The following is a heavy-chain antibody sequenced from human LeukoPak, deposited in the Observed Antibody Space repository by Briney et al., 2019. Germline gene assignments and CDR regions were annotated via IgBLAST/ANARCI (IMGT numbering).Heavy chain of an antibody. CDR1: GFTFSSYS. J-gene: IGHJ4*02. CDR2: ISSSSSYI. V-gene: IGHV3-21*01. CDR3: ARTGSSGWYYFDY. Sequence: GGSLRLSCAASGFTFSSYSMNWVRQAPGKGLEWVSSISSSSSYIYYADSVKGRFTISRDNAKNSLYLQMNSLRAEDTAVYYCARTGSSGWYYFDYWGQGTLVAVSS. D-gene: IGHD6-19*01.